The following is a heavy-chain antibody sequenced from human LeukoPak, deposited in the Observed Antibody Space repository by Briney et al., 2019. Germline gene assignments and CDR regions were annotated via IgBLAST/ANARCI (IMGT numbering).Heavy chain of an antibody. D-gene: IGHD6-19*01. CDR2: ISAYNGNT. V-gene: IGHV1-18*01. J-gene: IGHJ5*02. CDR3: ARVWQWLENNWFDP. CDR1: GGTFSSYA. Sequence: ASVKVSCKASGGTFSSYAISWVRQAPGQGLEWMGWISAYNGNTNYAQKLQGRVTMTTDTSTSTAYMELRSLRSDDTAVYYCARVWQWLENNWFDPWGQGTLVTVSS.